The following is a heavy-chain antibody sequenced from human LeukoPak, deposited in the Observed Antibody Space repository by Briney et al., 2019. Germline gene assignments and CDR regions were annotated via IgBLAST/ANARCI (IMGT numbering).Heavy chain of an antibody. J-gene: IGHJ4*02. CDR1: GFSFSNHG. Sequence: GGSLRLSCAASGFSFSNHGIHWVRQAPGKGLEWMAVISYDGGNKYCADSVKGRFTISRDNSKNTLYLQMNSLRAEDTAVYYCAKGLSNVVVAGTGFDYWGQGTLVTVSS. CDR2: ISYDGGNK. D-gene: IGHD6-19*01. V-gene: IGHV3-30*12. CDR3: AKGLSNVVVAGTGFDY.